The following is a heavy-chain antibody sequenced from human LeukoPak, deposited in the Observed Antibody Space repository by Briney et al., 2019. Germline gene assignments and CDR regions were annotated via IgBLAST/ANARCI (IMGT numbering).Heavy chain of an antibody. CDR3: AKEWSYYYYMDV. Sequence: GGSLRPSCAASGFTFSSYAMSWVRQAPGKGLECVSAISGSGGSTYYADSVKGRFTISRDNSKNTLYLQMNSLRAEDTAVYYCAKEWSYYYYMDVWGKGTTVTVSS. J-gene: IGHJ6*03. D-gene: IGHD3-3*01. CDR2: ISGSGGST. V-gene: IGHV3-23*01. CDR1: GFTFSSYA.